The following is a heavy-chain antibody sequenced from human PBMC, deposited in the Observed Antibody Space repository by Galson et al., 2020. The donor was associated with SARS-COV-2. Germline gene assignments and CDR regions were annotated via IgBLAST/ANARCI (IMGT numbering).Heavy chain of an antibody. J-gene: IGHJ6*02. D-gene: IGHD3-10*01. CDR2: IYSGGST. V-gene: IGHV3-53*05. CDR1: GFTVSSNY. CDR3: ANIGFGESLGMDV. Sequence: GGSLRLSCAASGFTVSSNYMSWVRQAPGKGLEWVSVIYSGGSTYYADSVKGRFTISRDNAKNSLYLQMNSLRAEDTALYYCANIGFGESLGMDVWGQGTTVTVSS.